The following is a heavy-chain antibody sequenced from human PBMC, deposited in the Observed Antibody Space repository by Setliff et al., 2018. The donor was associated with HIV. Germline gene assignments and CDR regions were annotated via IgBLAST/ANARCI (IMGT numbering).Heavy chain of an antibody. Sequence: SETLSLTCTVSGDFFSSDYYWGWIRQSPGKGLEWIGSSSDSGYTHYNPALKSRVTISVDTSRKQFSLKLSSVTAADTAVYYCARVATGPESFDIWGQGTMVTVSS. CDR2: SSDSGYT. V-gene: IGHV4-38-2*02. CDR3: ARVATGPESFDI. J-gene: IGHJ3*02. D-gene: IGHD3-9*01. CDR1: GDFFSSDYY.